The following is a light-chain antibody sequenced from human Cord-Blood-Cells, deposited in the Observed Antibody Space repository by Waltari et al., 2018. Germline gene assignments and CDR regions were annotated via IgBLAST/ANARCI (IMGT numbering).Light chain of an antibody. CDR3: AAWDDSLNAWV. CDR2: SNN. Sequence: QAVLTQPPSASGTPGQRVTLSCSGSSSNTGSNTVNWYQQLPGTAPKLLIYSNNQRPSGVPDRFAGSKSGTSASLAISGLQSEDEADYYCAAWDDSLNAWVFGGGTKLTVL. CDR1: SSNTGSNT. J-gene: IGLJ3*02. V-gene: IGLV1-44*01.